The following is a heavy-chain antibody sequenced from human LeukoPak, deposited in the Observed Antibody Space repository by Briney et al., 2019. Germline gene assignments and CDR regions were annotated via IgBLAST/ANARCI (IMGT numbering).Heavy chain of an antibody. CDR2: FDPEDGET. V-gene: IGHV1-24*01. D-gene: IGHD3-22*01. Sequence: ASVKVSCKVSGYTLTELSMHWVRQAPGKGLEWMGGFDPEDGETIYAQKFQGRVTMTEDTSTDTAYMELSSLRSEDTAVYYCARGPDYYDSSGSDYYGMDVWGQGTTVTVSS. J-gene: IGHJ6*02. CDR1: GYTLTELS. CDR3: ARGPDYYDSSGSDYYGMDV.